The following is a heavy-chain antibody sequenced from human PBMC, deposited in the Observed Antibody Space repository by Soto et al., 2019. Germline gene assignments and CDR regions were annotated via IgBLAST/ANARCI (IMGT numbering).Heavy chain of an antibody. J-gene: IGHJ4*02. D-gene: IGHD3-22*01. CDR1: GFTVSSNY. V-gene: IGHV3-66*01. Sequence: HPGGSLRLSCAASGFTVSSNYMSWVRQAPGKGLEWVSVIYSGGSTYYADSVKGSFTISRDNSKNTLYLQMNSLRAEDTAVYYCAKDPLAYYYDSSGPRIIDYWGQGTLVTVSS. CDR2: IYSGGST. CDR3: AKDPLAYYYDSSGPRIIDY.